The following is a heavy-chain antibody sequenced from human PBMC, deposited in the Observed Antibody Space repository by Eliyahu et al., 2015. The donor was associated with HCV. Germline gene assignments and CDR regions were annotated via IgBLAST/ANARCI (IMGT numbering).Heavy chain of an antibody. Sequence: QVQLQESGPGLVKPSETLSLTCTVSXGXXSXYYWSWIRQPPGKGLEWXXYIXNXGXANSNPSLKSRVTMSVDTSKNQFSLKLSFVTAADTAVYYCSSGGGGIAVAGTGGWFDPWGQGTLVTVSS. CDR1: XGXXSXYY. D-gene: IGHD6-19*01. J-gene: IGHJ5*02. CDR3: SSGGGGIAVAGTGGWFDP. V-gene: IGHV4-59*01. CDR2: IXNXGXA.